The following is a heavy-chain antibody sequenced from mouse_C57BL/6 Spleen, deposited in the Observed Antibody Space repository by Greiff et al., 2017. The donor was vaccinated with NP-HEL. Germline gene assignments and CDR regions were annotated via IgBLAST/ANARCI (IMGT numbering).Heavy chain of an antibody. J-gene: IGHJ4*01. CDR1: GYTFTDYE. CDR3: TRSGTYYAMDY. CDR2: IDPETGGT. Sequence: VQGVESGAELVRPGASVTLSCKASGYTFTDYEMHWVKQTPVHGLEWIGAIDPETGGTAYNQKFKGKAILTADKSSSTAYMELRSLTSEDSAVYYCTRSGTYYAMDYWGQGTSVTVSS. V-gene: IGHV1-15*01. D-gene: IGHD4-1*01.